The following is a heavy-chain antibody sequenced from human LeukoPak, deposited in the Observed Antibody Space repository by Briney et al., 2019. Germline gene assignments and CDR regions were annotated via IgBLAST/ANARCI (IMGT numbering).Heavy chain of an antibody. D-gene: IGHD2-21*01. J-gene: IGHJ4*02. CDR2: ISGSGGST. Sequence: GGSLRLSCAASGFTFSSYAISWVRQAPGKGREGGSAISGSGGSTYYAASVKGRSTISRDNSKNTLYLQMNSLRAEDTAVYYCAKEPPHCGGDCYGELDYWGQGTLVTVSS. CDR1: GFTFSSYA. CDR3: AKEPPHCGGDCYGELDY. V-gene: IGHV3-23*01.